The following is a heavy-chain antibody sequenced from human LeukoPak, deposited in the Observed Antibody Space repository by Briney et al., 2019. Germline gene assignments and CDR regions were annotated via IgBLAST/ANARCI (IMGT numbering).Heavy chain of an antibody. V-gene: IGHV3-21*01. CDR3: AGDSSSWYDDAFDI. Sequence: GGSLRLSCAASGCTFSSYSMNWVRQAPGKGLEWVSSISSSSSYIYYADSVKGRFTISRDNAKNSLYLQMNSLRAEDTAVYYCAGDSSSWYDDAFDIWGQGTMVTVSS. D-gene: IGHD6-13*01. CDR2: ISSSSSYI. CDR1: GCTFSSYS. J-gene: IGHJ3*02.